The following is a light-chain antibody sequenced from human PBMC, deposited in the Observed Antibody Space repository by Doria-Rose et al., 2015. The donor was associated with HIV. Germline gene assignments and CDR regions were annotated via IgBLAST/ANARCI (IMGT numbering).Light chain of an antibody. CDR2: GAS. V-gene: IGKV3-20*01. J-gene: IGKJ4*01. CDR1: QSLSNKC. CDR3: QQYDSSPLT. Sequence: ERASLSCRAGQSLSNKCVAWYLQKPGRAPRLLIYGASNRAIGIPDRFSGSGSGTDFTLTISRLEPEDFAVYYCQQYDSSPLTFGGGTKVEIK.